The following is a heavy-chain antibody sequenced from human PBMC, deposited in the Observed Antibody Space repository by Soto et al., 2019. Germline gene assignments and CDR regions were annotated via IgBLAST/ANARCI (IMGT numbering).Heavy chain of an antibody. CDR1: GYSFTDHY. CDR2: VNPNTGGT. Sequence: ASVQVACKASGYSFTDHYIHWLRQAPGQGLEWMGWVNPNTGGTNYAQRFHGRITMTRDTSITTAYMELSSLRSDDTALFYCAPLHSGAYYGNALYIWGQGTIVTVSS. J-gene: IGHJ3*02. D-gene: IGHD3-22*01. CDR3: APLHSGAYYGNALYI. V-gene: IGHV1-2*02.